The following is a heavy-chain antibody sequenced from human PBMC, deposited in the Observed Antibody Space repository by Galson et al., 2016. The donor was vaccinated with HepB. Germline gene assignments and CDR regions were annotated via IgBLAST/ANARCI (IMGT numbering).Heavy chain of an antibody. CDR3: ATESVNWGARYWHFDV. CDR1: GYTFTSYG. V-gene: IGHV1-18*01. D-gene: IGHD1-26*01. CDR2: ISTHNGKT. Sequence: SVKVSCKASGYTFTSYGISWVRQAPGQGLEWMGWISTHNGKTIHTQKLQDRVTMTTDTSTNTAYLDLRSLRSDDTAVYYCATESVNWGARYWHFDVWGRGTLVTVSS. J-gene: IGHJ2*01.